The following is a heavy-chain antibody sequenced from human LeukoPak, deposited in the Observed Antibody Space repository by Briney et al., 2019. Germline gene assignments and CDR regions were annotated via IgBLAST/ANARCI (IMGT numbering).Heavy chain of an antibody. V-gene: IGHV4-59*01. CDR3: ARHSPATGRFDY. J-gene: IGHJ4*02. Sequence: SETLSLTCTVSGGSIINYYWSWIRQPPEKGLEWIGYVYYDGSTNYNPSLKSRVTMSVDTSKNQLSLKLSSVTAADTAVYYCARHSPATGRFDYWGQGTLGTVSS. CDR2: VYYDGST. D-gene: IGHD1-14*01. CDR1: GGSIINYY.